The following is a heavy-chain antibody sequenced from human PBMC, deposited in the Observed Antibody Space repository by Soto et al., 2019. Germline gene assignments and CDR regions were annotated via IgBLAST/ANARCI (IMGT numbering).Heavy chain of an antibody. V-gene: IGHV3-33*01. Sequence: PGGSLRLSCAASGFTFSSFGMHWVRQAPGKGLEWVSLIWYDGSKKSYGDSVKGRFTISRDNSRNTVYLHMNSLRADDTAVYYCARDASYYSLWSGYYPSRNGMDVWGQGTTVTVS. CDR3: ARDASYYSLWSGYYPSRNGMDV. D-gene: IGHD3-3*01. CDR2: IWYDGSKK. CDR1: GFTFSSFG. J-gene: IGHJ6*02.